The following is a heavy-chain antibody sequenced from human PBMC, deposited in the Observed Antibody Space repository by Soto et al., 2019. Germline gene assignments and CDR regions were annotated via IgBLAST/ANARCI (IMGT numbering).Heavy chain of an antibody. D-gene: IGHD2-8*01. CDR1: GGSVSSGGYY. J-gene: IGHJ4*02. CDR3: ARRALPQCINGVCYKDGFWDY. CDR2: IYYSGTT. V-gene: IGHV4-31*03. Sequence: TLSLTCTVAGGSVSSGGYYWSWIRQHPGTGLEWIGYIYYSGTTYFNPSLKSRASISLDTSKNEFSLKLTSVTAADTAVYYCARRALPQCINGVCYKDGFWDYWGQGALVTGSS.